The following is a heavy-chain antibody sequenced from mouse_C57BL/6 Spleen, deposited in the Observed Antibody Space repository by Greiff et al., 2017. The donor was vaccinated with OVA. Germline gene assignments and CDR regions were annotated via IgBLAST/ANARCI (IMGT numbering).Heavy chain of an antibody. CDR3: ARDNDYDWFAY. D-gene: IGHD2-4*01. V-gene: IGHV3-6*01. Sequence: EVHLVESGPGLVKPSQSLSLTCSVTGYSITSGYYWNWIRQFPGNKLEWMGYISYDGSNNYKPSLKNRISFTRDTSKNQFFLKLNSVTTEDTATDYCARDNDYDWFAYWGQGTLVTVSA. J-gene: IGHJ3*01. CDR2: ISYDGSN. CDR1: GYSITSGYY.